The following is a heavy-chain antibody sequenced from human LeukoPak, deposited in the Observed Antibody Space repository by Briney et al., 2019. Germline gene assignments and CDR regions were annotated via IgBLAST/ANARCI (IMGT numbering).Heavy chain of an antibody. CDR1: GGSISSYC. Sequence: SETLSLTCTVSGGSISSYCWSWTRQPPGKGLEWIGYIQDSETTNYNPSLKRRVTISVDTSRNQFSLKLSSVSAADTAVYYCARYSGMGYSPGTYSNSWGQGTRVTVSS. D-gene: IGHD1-26*01. CDR3: ARYSGMGYSPGTYSNS. V-gene: IGHV4-4*08. J-gene: IGHJ4*02. CDR2: IQDSETT.